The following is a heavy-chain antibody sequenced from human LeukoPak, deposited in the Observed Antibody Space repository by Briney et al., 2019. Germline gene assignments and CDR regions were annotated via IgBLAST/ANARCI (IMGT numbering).Heavy chain of an antibody. V-gene: IGHV4-59*01. CDR3: ARGAGLNWFDP. CDR1: GCSISSYY. J-gene: IGHJ5*02. Sequence: SETLSLTCTVSGCSISSYYWSWIRQSPGKGLEWIGYIYYSGSTTYNPSLKGRVTISVDTSKNHFSLKLSSLTAADTAVYYCARGAGLNWFDPWGQGTLVTVSS. D-gene: IGHD6-13*01. CDR2: IYYSGST.